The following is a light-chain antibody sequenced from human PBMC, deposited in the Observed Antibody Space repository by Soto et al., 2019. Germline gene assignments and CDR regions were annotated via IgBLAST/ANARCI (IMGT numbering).Light chain of an antibody. J-gene: IGKJ1*01. CDR2: GAS. V-gene: IGKV3-20*01. Sequence: EIVLTQSPGTLSLSPGERATLSCRASESVSNNYLAWYQQKLGQAPRLLIYGASSRATGIPDRFSGSGSGTDFTLTINRLEPEDFAVYYCQQYGSSRTFGQGTKV. CDR3: QQYGSSRT. CDR1: ESVSNNY.